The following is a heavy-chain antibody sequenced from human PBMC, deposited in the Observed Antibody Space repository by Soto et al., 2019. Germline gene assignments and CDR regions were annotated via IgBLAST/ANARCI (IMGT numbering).Heavy chain of an antibody. Sequence: SVKVSCKASGGTFSSYAISWVRQAPGQGLEWMGGIIPIFGTANYAQKFQGRVTITADESTSTAYMELSSLRSEDTAVYYCAKGRKYDSSGYYPRPLDYWGQGTLVTVSS. V-gene: IGHV1-69*13. CDR1: GGTFSSYA. D-gene: IGHD3-22*01. J-gene: IGHJ4*02. CDR3: AKGRKYDSSGYYPRPLDY. CDR2: IIPIFGTA.